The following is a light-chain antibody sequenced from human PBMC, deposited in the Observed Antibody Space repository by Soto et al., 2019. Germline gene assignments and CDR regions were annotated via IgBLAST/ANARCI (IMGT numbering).Light chain of an antibody. V-gene: IGKV3-11*01. CDR1: QSVSSY. Sequence: EIVLTQSQATLSLSPGERATLSCRASQSVSSYLAWYQQKPGQAPRLPIYEASNRATGIPARFSGSGSGTDFTLSISSLEPEDFAVYYWQQRSNLLTFGGGTKVEIK. CDR3: QQRSNLLT. CDR2: EAS. J-gene: IGKJ4*01.